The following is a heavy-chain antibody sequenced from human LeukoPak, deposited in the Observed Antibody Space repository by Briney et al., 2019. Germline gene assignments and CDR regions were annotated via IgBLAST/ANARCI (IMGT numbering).Heavy chain of an antibody. V-gene: IGHV4-61*08. CDR3: ARGEEDSSGYFLPYFDY. D-gene: IGHD3-22*01. J-gene: IGHJ4*02. CDR1: GLSLSISGVG. CDR2: IYYSGST. Sequence: ESGPTLVNPTQSLTLTCTFSGLSLSISGVGVGWIRKPPGKALEWLGYIYYSGSTNYNPSLKSRVTISVDTSKNQFSLKLSSVTAADTAVYYCARGEEDSSGYFLPYFDYGGQGTLVTVSS.